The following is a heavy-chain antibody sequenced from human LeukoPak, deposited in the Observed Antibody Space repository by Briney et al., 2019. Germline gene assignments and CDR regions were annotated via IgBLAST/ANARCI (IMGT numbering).Heavy chain of an antibody. D-gene: IGHD4-23*01. CDR2: FDPEDGET. V-gene: IGHV1-24*01. Sequence: GASVKVSCKTSGYTFTDYYIHWVRQAPGQGLDWMGGFDPEDGETIYAQKFQGRVTMTEDTSTDTAYMELSSLRSEDTAVYYCATQDYGGYWYFDLWGRGTLVTVSS. CDR1: GYTFTDYY. CDR3: ATQDYGGYWYFDL. J-gene: IGHJ2*01.